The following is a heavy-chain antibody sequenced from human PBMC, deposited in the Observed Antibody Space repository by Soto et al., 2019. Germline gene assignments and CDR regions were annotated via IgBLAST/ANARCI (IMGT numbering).Heavy chain of an antibody. D-gene: IGHD6-6*01. Sequence: SETLSLTCTVSNGSVSSAAHSWTWIRQPPGKGLEWIGYIYHSGSTYYNPSLKSRVIISVDRSKNQFSLKLSSVTAADTAVYYCARVWGSSSPIFDYWGQGTLVTVSS. CDR2: IYHSGST. CDR3: ARVWGSSSPIFDY. J-gene: IGHJ4*02. V-gene: IGHV4-30-2*01. CDR1: NGSVSSAAHS.